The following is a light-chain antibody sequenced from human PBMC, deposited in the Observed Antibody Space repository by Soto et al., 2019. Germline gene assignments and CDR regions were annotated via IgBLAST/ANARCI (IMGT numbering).Light chain of an antibody. J-gene: IGKJ1*01. CDR3: QNYNGPPWT. V-gene: IGKV1-27*01. Sequence: DIQMTQSPSSLSASVGARVTITCRASQDIGDYLAWYQQKTGQVPKLLISAAFTLQSGCPSRFRGRASGTDLTLTITGLQPDDFATYYCQNYNGPPWTFGQETKVDIK. CDR2: AAF. CDR1: QDIGDY.